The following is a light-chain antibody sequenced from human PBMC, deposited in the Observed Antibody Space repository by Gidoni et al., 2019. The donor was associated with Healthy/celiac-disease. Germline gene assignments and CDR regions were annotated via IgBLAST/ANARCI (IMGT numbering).Light chain of an antibody. CDR2: LGS. V-gene: IGKV2-28*01. Sequence: DIGLTQSPLYLPVTPGEPASIACRSSQRLVHSNGDNYLDWYLQKPGQSPQLLIYLGSNRASGVPDRFSGSGSGTDFTLKISRGEAEDVGVYYCMQALQTPWTFGQGTKVEIK. CDR1: QRLVHSNGDNY. J-gene: IGKJ1*01. CDR3: MQALQTPWT.